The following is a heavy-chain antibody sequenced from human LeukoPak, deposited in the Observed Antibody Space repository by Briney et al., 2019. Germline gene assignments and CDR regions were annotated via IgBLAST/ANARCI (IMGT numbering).Heavy chain of an antibody. D-gene: IGHD3-10*01. J-gene: IGHJ4*02. Sequence: GGSLRLSCAASGFTFNNAWISWVRQAPGKGLEWVGRIKSKTDGDTTDYAAPVKGRFTISRDDSKNTLYLQMNSLKTEDTAVYYCTTVTLRPVGLWGQGTLVTVSS. V-gene: IGHV3-15*01. CDR1: GFTFNNAW. CDR2: IKSKTDGDTT. CDR3: TTVTLRPVGL.